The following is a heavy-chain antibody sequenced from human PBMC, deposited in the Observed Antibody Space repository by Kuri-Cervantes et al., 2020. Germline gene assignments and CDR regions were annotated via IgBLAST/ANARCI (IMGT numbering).Heavy chain of an antibody. J-gene: IGHJ5*02. CDR2: IIPIFGTA. Sequence: SVKVSCKASGGTFSSYAISWVRQAPGQGLEWMGGIIPIFGTANYAQKFQGRVTITADESTSTAYMELSSLRSEDTAVYYCAIVPAAHPQVSWFDPWGQGTRVTGSS. CDR1: GGTFSSYA. V-gene: IGHV1-69*13. CDR3: AIVPAAHPQVSWFDP. D-gene: IGHD2-2*01.